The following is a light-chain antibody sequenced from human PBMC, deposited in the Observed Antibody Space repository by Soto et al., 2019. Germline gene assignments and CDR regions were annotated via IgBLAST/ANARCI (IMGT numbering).Light chain of an antibody. Sequence: QSVLTQPPSASGTPGQRVTISCSGSSSNIGSNFVYWYQHLPGTAPKLLIYTNNQRPSGVPDRFSGSKSGTSASLAISGLRSEDEADYCCLYVGATTYVFGTGTKVTVL. CDR2: TNN. CDR3: LYVGATTYV. V-gene: IGLV1-47*02. CDR1: SSNIGSNF. J-gene: IGLJ1*01.